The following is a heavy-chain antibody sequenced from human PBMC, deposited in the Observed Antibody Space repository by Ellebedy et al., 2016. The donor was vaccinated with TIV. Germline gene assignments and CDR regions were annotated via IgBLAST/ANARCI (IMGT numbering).Heavy chain of an antibody. D-gene: IGHD5-24*01. CDR3: ARRGGDGYWYHY. J-gene: IGHJ4*02. V-gene: IGHV4-39*01. CDR1: GGSISSSSYY. Sequence: SETLSLXCTVSGGSISSSSYYWGWIRQPPGKGLEWIGSIYYSGSTYYNPSLKSRVTISVDTSKNQFSLKLSSVTAADTAVYYCARRGGDGYWYHYWGQGTLVTVSS. CDR2: IYYSGST.